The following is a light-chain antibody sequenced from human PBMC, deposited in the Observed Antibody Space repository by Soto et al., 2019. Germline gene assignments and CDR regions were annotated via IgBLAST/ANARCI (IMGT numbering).Light chain of an antibody. CDR1: SSNIGSNS. CDR2: SSN. J-gene: IGLJ2*01. V-gene: IGLV1-47*02. Sequence: QSVLTQPPSASGTPGQRVTISCSGSSSNIGSNSVYWYQQLPGTAPKLLIYSSNQWPSGVPDRFSGSKSGTSASLAISGLRSEDEADYYCAAWDDSLSGPVFGGGTKLTVL. CDR3: AAWDDSLSGPV.